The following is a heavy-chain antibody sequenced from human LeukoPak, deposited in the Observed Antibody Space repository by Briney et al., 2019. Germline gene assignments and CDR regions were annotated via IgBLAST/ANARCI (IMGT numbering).Heavy chain of an antibody. Sequence: ASVKVSCKASGYTFTSYGINWVRQAPGQGLEWMGWISAYNGNTNYAQKLQGRVTMTTDTSTSTAYMELRSLRSDDTAVYYCARGYSTFLGVVRAFDYWGQGPLVTVS. D-gene: IGHD3-3*01. CDR1: GYTFTSYG. CDR2: ISAYNGNT. CDR3: ARGYSTFLGVVRAFDY. V-gene: IGHV1-18*01. J-gene: IGHJ4*02.